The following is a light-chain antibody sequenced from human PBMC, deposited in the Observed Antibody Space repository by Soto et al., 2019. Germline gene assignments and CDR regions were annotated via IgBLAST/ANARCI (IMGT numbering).Light chain of an antibody. CDR1: QSVGSS. Sequence: DMGLTQPPATLSLSPGERATLCCRASQSVGSSLAWYQQRPGQAPRPLIYDAFIRATGIPARFSGSESGTDFTLTISSLEPEDFAVYYCQQRSNWPLTFGQGTRLENK. J-gene: IGKJ5*01. V-gene: IGKV3-11*01. CDR3: QQRSNWPLT. CDR2: DAF.